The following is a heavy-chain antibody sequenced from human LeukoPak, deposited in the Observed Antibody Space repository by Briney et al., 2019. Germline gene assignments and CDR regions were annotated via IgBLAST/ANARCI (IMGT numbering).Heavy chain of an antibody. CDR2: IYNSGNT. D-gene: IGHD3-3*01. V-gene: IGHV4-59*01. J-gene: IGHJ4*02. Sequence: PSETLSLTCTVSGYSIRNYYWSWIRQSPGKGLEWIGYIYNSGNTKYNPSLKSRVTISADTSKNLFSLKLTSVTAADTAVYYCARDGNYDFWSGAWLDYWGQGTLVIVSS. CDR3: ARDGNYDFWSGAWLDY. CDR1: GYSIRNYY.